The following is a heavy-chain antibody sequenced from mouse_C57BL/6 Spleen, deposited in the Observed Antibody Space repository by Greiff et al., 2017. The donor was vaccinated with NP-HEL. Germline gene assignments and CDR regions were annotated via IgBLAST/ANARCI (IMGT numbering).Heavy chain of an antibody. Sequence: QVQLQQPGAELVKPGASVKLSCKASGYTFTSYWMHWVKQRPGRGLEWIGRIDPNSGGTKYNEKFKSKATLTVDKPSSTAYMHLSSLTSEVSAVYYCATSNYYFDYWGQGTTLTVSS. CDR3: ATSNYYFDY. V-gene: IGHV1-72*01. D-gene: IGHD2-5*01. CDR1: GYTFTSYW. CDR2: IDPNSGGT. J-gene: IGHJ2*01.